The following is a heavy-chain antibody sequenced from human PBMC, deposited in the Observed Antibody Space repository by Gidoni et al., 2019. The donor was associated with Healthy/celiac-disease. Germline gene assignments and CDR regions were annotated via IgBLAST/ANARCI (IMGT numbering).Heavy chain of an antibody. D-gene: IGHD6-19*01. Sequence: VQLVQSGAEVKKPGESLRISCKGSGYSFTSYWISWVRQMPGKGLEWMGRIDPSDSYTNYSPSFQGHVTISADKSISTGYLQWSSLKASDTAMYYCARRSPATVGWGYYYYYMDVWGKGTTVTVSS. V-gene: IGHV5-10-1*03. J-gene: IGHJ6*03. CDR2: IDPSDSYT. CDR1: GYSFTSYW. CDR3: ARRSPATVGWGYYYYYMDV.